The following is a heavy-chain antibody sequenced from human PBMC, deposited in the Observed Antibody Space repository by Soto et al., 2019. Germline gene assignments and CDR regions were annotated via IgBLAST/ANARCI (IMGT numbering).Heavy chain of an antibody. D-gene: IGHD3-9*01. V-gene: IGHV1-69*13. J-gene: IGHJ5*02. CDR3: ARRSVDILTGYYSS. Sequence: EASVKVSCKASGGTFSSYAISWVRQAPGQGLEWMGGIIPIFGTANYAQKFQGRVTITADESTSTAYMELSSLRSEDTAVYYCARRSVDILTGYYSSWGQGTLVTVS. CDR1: GGTFSSYA. CDR2: IIPIFGTA.